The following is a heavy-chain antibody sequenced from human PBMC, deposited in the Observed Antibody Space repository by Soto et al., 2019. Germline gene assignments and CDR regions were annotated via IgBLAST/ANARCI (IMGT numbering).Heavy chain of an antibody. CDR3: ARDQPIVVVPAAISRVGNWFDP. CDR2: ISAYNGNT. CDR1: GYAFTSYG. V-gene: IGHV1-18*01. Sequence: GASLKVSCKTSGYAFTSYGISWLRQSAGQGLEWMGWISAYNGNTNYAQKLQGRVTMTTDTSTSTAYMELRSLRSDDTAVYYCARDQPIVVVPAAISRVGNWFDPWGQGTLVTVSS. D-gene: IGHD2-2*01. J-gene: IGHJ5*02.